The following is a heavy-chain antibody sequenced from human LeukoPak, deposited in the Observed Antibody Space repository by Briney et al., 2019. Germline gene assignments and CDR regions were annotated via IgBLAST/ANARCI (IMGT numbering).Heavy chain of an antibody. CDR3: ARDPGLPRAYTVNY. Sequence: PGGSLRLSCAASGFTFSDYSMNWVRQAPGKGLEWVSSISSSSTYIYYADSVKGRFTISRDNAKNSVYLQMNSLRAEDTAVYYCARDPGLPRAYTVNYWGQGSLVTVSS. CDR1: GFTFSDYS. CDR2: ISSSSTYI. V-gene: IGHV3-21*01. D-gene: IGHD1-1*01. J-gene: IGHJ4*02.